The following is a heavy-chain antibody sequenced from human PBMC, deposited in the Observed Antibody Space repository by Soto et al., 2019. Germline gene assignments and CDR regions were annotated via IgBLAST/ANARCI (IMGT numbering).Heavy chain of an antibody. J-gene: IGHJ5*02. CDR1: GGSISSGGYY. Sequence: SETLSLTCTVSGGSISSGGYYWSWIRQHPGKGLEWIGYIYYSGSTYYNPSLRSRVTISVDTSKNQFSLKLSSVTAADTAVYYCARQYGDYDLNWFDPWGQGTLVTVSS. CDR2: IYYSGST. V-gene: IGHV4-31*03. D-gene: IGHD4-17*01. CDR3: ARQYGDYDLNWFDP.